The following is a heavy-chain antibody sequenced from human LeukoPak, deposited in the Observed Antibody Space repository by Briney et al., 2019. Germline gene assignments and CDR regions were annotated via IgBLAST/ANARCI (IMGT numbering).Heavy chain of an antibody. V-gene: IGHV4-39*07. CDR3: ARDWQQLVLGWFDP. CDR2: IYYSGST. CDR1: GGSISSSSYY. Sequence: SETLSLTCTVSGGSISSSSYYWGWIRQPPGKGLEWIGSIYYSGSTYYNPSLKSRVTISVDTSKNQFSLKLSSVTAADTAVYYCARDWQQLVLGWFDPWGQGTLVTVSS. D-gene: IGHD6-13*01. J-gene: IGHJ5*02.